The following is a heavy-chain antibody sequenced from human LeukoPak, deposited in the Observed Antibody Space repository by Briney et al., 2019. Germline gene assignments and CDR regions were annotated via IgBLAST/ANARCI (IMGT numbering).Heavy chain of an antibody. J-gene: IGHJ6*03. V-gene: IGHV3-21*01. CDR1: GFTFSGYS. CDR3: ARDGSIPWGYYMDV. CDR2: ISTSSSYI. Sequence: GGSLRLSCAASGFTFSGYSMNWVRQAPGKGLEWVSFISTSSSYIYYADSVKGRFTISRDNAKKSLYLQMNSLRAEDTAVYYCARDGSIPWGYYMDVWGKGTTVTISS. D-gene: IGHD2-2*02.